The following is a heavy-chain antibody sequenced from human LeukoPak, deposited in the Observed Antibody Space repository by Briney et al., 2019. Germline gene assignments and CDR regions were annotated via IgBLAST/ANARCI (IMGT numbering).Heavy chain of an antibody. Sequence: PGRSLRLSCAASGFTISSYAMHWVRQAPGKGLEWVAVISYDGSNKYYADSVKGRFTISRDNSKNTLYLQMNSLRAEDTAVYYCARPIAVAGLFDYWGQGTLVTVSS. CDR3: ARPIAVAGLFDY. J-gene: IGHJ4*02. V-gene: IGHV3-30*04. CDR2: ISYDGSNK. CDR1: GFTISSYA. D-gene: IGHD6-19*01.